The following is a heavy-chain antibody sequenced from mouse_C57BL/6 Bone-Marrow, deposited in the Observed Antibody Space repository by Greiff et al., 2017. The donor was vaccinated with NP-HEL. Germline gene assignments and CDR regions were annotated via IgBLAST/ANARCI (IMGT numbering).Heavy chain of an antibody. CDR2: ISSGSSTI. J-gene: IGHJ3*01. D-gene: IGHD2-12*01. V-gene: IGHV5-17*01. CDR3: ARTYYSTLAWFAY. CDR1: GFTFSDYG. Sequence: EVQGVESGGGLVKPGGSLKLSCAASGFTFSDYGMHWVRQAPEKGLEWVAYISSGSSTIYYADTVKGRFTISRDNAKNTLFLQTTSLRSEDTAMYYCARTYYSTLAWFAYWGQGTLVTVSA.